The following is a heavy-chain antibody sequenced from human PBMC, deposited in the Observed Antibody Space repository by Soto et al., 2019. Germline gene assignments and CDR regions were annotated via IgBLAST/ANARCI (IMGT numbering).Heavy chain of an antibody. V-gene: IGHV3-15*06. CDR2: IKTATEGGTT. CDR1: GFSFSTAW. J-gene: IGHJ4*02. Sequence: EVQLVESGGGLVKPGGSLRLSCAASGFSFSTAWMSWVRQAPGKGLEWVGRIKTATEGGTTNFAAPVKGRFTISRDDTKNMLYQQMISLKTDDTAVYYFSPWGGYWGQGTLVTVSS. D-gene: IGHD3-16*01. CDR3: SPWGGY.